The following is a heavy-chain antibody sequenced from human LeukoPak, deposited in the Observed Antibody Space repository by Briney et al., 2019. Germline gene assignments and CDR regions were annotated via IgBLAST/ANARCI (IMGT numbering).Heavy chain of an antibody. CDR3: ASSRSRFLEWLSPDDAFDI. CDR2: IYYSGST. V-gene: IGHV4-39*01. J-gene: IGHJ3*02. Sequence: SETLSLTCTVSGGSISSSSYYWGWIRQPPGKGLEWIGSIYYSGSTYYNPSLKSRVTISVDTSKNQFSLKLSSVTAADTAVYYCASSRSRFLEWLSPDDAFDIWGQGTMVTVSS. D-gene: IGHD3-3*01. CDR1: GGSISSSSYY.